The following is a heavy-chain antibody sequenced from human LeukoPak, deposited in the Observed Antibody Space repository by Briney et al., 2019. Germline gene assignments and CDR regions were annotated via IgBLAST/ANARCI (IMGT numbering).Heavy chain of an antibody. CDR1: GGSINSYY. CDR3: ARHMYSSSSALDF. Sequence: SETLSRTCTVSGGSINSYYWSWIRQPAGKGLEWIGRIYTSGSTTYNSSLKSRVTMSVDTSKKQFSLKLSSVTAADTAVYYCARHMYSSSSALDFWGQGTLVTVSS. D-gene: IGHD6-6*01. J-gene: IGHJ4*02. V-gene: IGHV4-4*07. CDR2: IYTSGST.